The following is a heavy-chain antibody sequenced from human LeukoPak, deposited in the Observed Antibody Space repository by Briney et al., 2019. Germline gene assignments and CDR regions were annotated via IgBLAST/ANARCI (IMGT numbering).Heavy chain of an antibody. Sequence: ASVKVSCKASGYTFTSYYMHWVRQAPGQGLERMGRISAYNGNTNYAQKLQGRVTMTTDTSTSTAYMELRSLRSDDTAVYYCARDSKLEVWGQGTLVTVSS. CDR1: GYTFTSYY. J-gene: IGHJ4*02. CDR3: ARDSKLEV. CDR2: ISAYNGNT. V-gene: IGHV1-18*04. D-gene: IGHD1-7*01.